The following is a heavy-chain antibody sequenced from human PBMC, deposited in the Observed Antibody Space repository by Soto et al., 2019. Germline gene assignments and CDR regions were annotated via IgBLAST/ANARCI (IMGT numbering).Heavy chain of an antibody. J-gene: IGHJ2*01. V-gene: IGHV4-31*03. Sequence: QVQLQESGPGLVKPSQTLSLTCTVSGGSISSGGYYWSWIRQHPGKGLEWIGYIYYSGSTYYNPSLKSRVTIXXDXSXNQFSLKLSSVTAADTAVYYCARDSERTAMVTYFDLWGRGTLVTVSS. D-gene: IGHD5-18*01. CDR2: IYYSGST. CDR1: GGSISSGGYY. CDR3: ARDSERTAMVTYFDL.